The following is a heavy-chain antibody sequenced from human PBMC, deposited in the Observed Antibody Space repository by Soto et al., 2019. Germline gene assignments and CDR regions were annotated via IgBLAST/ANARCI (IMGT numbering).Heavy chain of an antibody. CDR1: GYSFTSYW. CDR3: ARQDYEFWSGYYPFDP. J-gene: IGHJ5*02. Sequence: PGESLKISCKGSGYSFTSYWIGWVRQMPGKGLEWMGIIYPGDSDTRYSPSFQGQVTISADKSISTAYLQWSSLKASDTAMYYCARQDYEFWSGYYPFDPWGQGTMVTAPQ. CDR2: IYPGDSDT. D-gene: IGHD3-3*01. V-gene: IGHV5-51*01.